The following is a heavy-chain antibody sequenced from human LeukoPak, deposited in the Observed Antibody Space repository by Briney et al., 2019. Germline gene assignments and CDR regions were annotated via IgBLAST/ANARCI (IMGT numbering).Heavy chain of an antibody. CDR2: LYQTGIT. CDR3: ARRPTDFGWRPSESPSYFDF. J-gene: IGHJ4*02. D-gene: IGHD2-21*02. Sequence: SETLSLPCTVSGYSISSAYDWGWLRQPPGKGLEWIGSLYQTGITYYKPSLKSRVSISVDTSKKQFSLRLTSVTAADTAVYYCARRPTDFGWRPSESPSYFDFWGEGTLVTVSS. CDR1: GYSISSAYD. V-gene: IGHV4-38-2*02.